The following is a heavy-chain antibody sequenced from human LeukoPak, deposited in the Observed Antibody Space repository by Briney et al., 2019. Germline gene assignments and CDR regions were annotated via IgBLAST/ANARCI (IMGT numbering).Heavy chain of an antibody. CDR1: GGSISSSSYY. CDR2: IYYSGST. D-gene: IGHD6-19*01. J-gene: IGHJ5*02. CDR3: ARAGSSGWYGVFFGWFDP. Sequence: PSETLSLTCTVSGGSISSSSYYWGWIRQPPGKGLEWIGSIYYSGSTYYNPSLKSRVTISVDKSKNQFSLKLSSVTAADTAVYYCARAGSSGWYGVFFGWFDPWGQGTLVTVSS. V-gene: IGHV4-39*07.